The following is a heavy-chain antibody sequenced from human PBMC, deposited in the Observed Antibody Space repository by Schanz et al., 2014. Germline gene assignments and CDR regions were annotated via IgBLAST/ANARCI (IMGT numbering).Heavy chain of an antibody. D-gene: IGHD6-19*01. J-gene: IGHJ4*02. V-gene: IGHV3-13*04. CDR1: GFTFSSHD. CDR3: ARVVGSGWHYFDL. Sequence: EVQLEESGGGLVQPGGSLRLSCAASGFTFSSHDMHWVRQVTGKGLEWVSGIGTAGDTYYPDSVKGRFTISRENAQNSLFLQLNTLRAGDTAVYYCARVVGSGWHYFDLWGQGTLVAVSS. CDR2: IGTAGDT.